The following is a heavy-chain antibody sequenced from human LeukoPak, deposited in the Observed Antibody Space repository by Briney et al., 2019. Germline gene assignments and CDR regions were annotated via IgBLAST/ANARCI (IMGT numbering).Heavy chain of an antibody. Sequence: GGSLRLSCAASGFTFSSYGMHWVRQAPGKGLEWVAVISYDGSNKYYADSVKGRFTISRDNSKNTLYLQMNSLRAEDTAVYYCASYDSSGYLHDWGQGTLVTVSS. D-gene: IGHD3-22*01. CDR3: ASYDSSGYLHD. V-gene: IGHV3-30*03. CDR1: GFTFSSYG. J-gene: IGHJ4*02. CDR2: ISYDGSNK.